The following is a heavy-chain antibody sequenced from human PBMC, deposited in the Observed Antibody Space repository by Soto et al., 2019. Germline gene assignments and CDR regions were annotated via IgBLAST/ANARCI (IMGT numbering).Heavy chain of an antibody. CDR1: GGSISSSSYY. Sequence: SETLSLTCTVSGGSISSSSYYWGWIRQPPGKGLEWIGSIYYSGSTYYNPSLKSRVTISVDTSKNQFSLKLSSVTAADTAVYYCASSPLRFLESRFYFDYWGQGTLVTV. V-gene: IGHV4-39*01. CDR2: IYYSGST. D-gene: IGHD3-3*01. CDR3: ASSPLRFLESRFYFDY. J-gene: IGHJ4*02.